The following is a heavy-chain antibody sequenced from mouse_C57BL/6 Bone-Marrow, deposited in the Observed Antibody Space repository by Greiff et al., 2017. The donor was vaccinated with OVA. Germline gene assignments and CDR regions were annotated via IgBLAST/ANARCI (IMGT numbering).Heavy chain of an antibody. CDR2: SRNKANDYTT. J-gene: IGHJ1*03. V-gene: IGHV7-1*01. CDR1: GFTFSDFY. CDR3: ARDDYYWYFDV. Sequence: EVQGVESGGGLVQSGRSLRLSCATSGFTFSDFYMEWVRQAPGKGLEWIAASRNKANDYTTEYSASVKGRFIVSRDTSQSILYLQMNALRAEDTAIYYCARDDYYWYFDVGGTGTTVTVSS.